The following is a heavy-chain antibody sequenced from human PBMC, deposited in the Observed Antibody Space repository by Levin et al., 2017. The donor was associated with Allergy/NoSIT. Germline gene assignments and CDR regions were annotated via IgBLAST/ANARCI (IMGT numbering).Heavy chain of an antibody. J-gene: IGHJ4*02. V-gene: IGHV3-15*01. CDR1: GFTFSLAW. CDR3: TTAVPNSNGWYNYFYY. CDR2: IKGKTDGGTT. D-gene: IGHD6-19*01. Sequence: GGSLRLSCAASGFTFSLAWMSWVRQAPGKGLEWVGRIKGKTDGGTTDYAAPVKGRFTISRDDSKTTLYLQMNSLKTEDTAVYYCTTAVPNSNGWYNYFYYWGQGPLITVSS.